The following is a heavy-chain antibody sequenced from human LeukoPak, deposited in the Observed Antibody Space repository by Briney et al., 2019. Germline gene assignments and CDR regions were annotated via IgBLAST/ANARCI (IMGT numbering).Heavy chain of an antibody. CDR3: AKVSDRDSSGYYWGFEY. Sequence: PSETLSLTCTVSGGSISGYYWSWIRQPPGKGLECIGYIYYSGSTNYNPSLKSRVTISVDTSRNQFSLKLTSVTAADTAVYYCAKVSDRDSSGYYWGFEYWGQGTLVTASS. V-gene: IGHV4-59*08. D-gene: IGHD3-22*01. J-gene: IGHJ4*02. CDR1: GGSISGYY. CDR2: IYYSGST.